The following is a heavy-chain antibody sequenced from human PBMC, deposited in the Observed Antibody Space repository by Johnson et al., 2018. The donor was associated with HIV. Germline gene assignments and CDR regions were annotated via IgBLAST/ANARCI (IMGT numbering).Heavy chain of an antibody. CDR2: TSYDGSNK. D-gene: IGHD6-13*01. Sequence: QMLLVESGGGVVQPGMSLRLSCAASGFTFSTYGMHWVRQAPGKGLEWVAVTSYDGSNKYYADSVKGRFTISRDNSKNTLYLQMNSLRAEDTAVYYCASFAAAGDAFDIWGQGTMVTVSS. CDR3: ASFAAAGDAFDI. V-gene: IGHV3-30*19. CDR1: GFTFSTYG. J-gene: IGHJ3*02.